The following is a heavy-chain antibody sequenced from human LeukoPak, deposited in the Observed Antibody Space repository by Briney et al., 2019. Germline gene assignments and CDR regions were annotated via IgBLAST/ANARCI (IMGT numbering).Heavy chain of an antibody. D-gene: IGHD3-22*01. CDR3: ARDDAQYYYDSSGYSFDI. J-gene: IGHJ3*02. Sequence: SETLSLTCTVSGGSISTSNYYWGWIRQPPGKGLEWIGNIFYSGSTYYSPSLKSRVTISLDTSRNQFSLKLNSVTAADTAVYYCARDDAQYYYDSSGYSFDIWGQGTMVTVSS. CDR2: IFYSGST. CDR1: GGSISTSNYY. V-gene: IGHV4-39*07.